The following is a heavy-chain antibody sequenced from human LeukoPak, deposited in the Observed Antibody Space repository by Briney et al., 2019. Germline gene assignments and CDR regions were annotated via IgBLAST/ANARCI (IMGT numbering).Heavy chain of an antibody. D-gene: IGHD3-3*01. CDR2: IHHSGST. CDR3: ARESRGHEWYYYYDMDV. J-gene: IGHJ6*02. Sequence: PSETLSLTCTVSGYSISSGYFWGWIRQPPGKGLEWIGSIHHSGSTYCNPPLKSRVTISVDTSKNQFSLKLSSVTAADTAVYYCARESRGHEWYYYYDMDVWGQGTTVTVSS. V-gene: IGHV4-38-2*02. CDR1: GYSISSGYF.